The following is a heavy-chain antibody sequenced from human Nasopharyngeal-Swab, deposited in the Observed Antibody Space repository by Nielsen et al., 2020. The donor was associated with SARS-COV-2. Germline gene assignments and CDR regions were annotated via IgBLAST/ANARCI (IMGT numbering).Heavy chain of an antibody. D-gene: IGHD3-10*01. J-gene: IGHJ4*02. Sequence: WIRQPPGKGLEWVSAISGSGGSTYYADSVKGRFTISRDNSKNTLYLRMNSLRAEDTAVYYCAKDIAMVRGVISFPYFDYWGQGTLVTVSS. CDR3: AKDIAMVRGVISFPYFDY. V-gene: IGHV3-23*01. CDR2: ISGSGGST.